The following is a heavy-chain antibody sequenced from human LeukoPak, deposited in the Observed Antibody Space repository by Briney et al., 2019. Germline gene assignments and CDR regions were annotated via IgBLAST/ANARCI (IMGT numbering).Heavy chain of an antibody. V-gene: IGHV4-59*01. J-gene: IGHJ4*02. CDR2: IYYSGST. CDR3: ARDHSSSWYRYFDY. Sequence: PSETLSLTCTVSGGSISSYYWSWIRQPPGKGLEWIGYIYYSGSTNYNPSLKSRVTISVDTSKNQFSLKLSSVTAADTAVYYCARDHSSSWYRYFDYWGQGTLVTVSS. D-gene: IGHD6-13*01. CDR1: GGSISSYY.